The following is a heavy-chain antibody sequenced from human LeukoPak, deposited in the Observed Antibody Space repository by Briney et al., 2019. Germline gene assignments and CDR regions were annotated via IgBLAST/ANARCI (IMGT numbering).Heavy chain of an antibody. Sequence: QSGGSLRLSCAASGFTFSSYAMSWVRQAPGKVLGWVSTISVGSGSTYCADSVKGRFTISRDNAKNTLYLQMNSLRDEDTAVYYCAKHRFESGGYQSTDWGQGTLVTVSS. J-gene: IGHJ4*02. CDR3: AKHRFESGGYQSTD. CDR2: ISVGSGST. D-gene: IGHD3-22*01. CDR1: GFTFSSYA. V-gene: IGHV3-23*01.